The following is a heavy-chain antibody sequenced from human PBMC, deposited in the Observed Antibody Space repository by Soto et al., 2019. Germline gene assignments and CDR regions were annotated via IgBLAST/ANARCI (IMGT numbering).Heavy chain of an antibody. V-gene: IGHV6-1*01. J-gene: IGHJ4*02. CDR3: ARNPSSSNGNFDY. CDR2: TYYRSKWYN. D-gene: IGHD6-6*01. Sequence: SHTLSLTCAISGDSVSSNSAAWNLIGQSPSRGLEWLGRTYYRSKWYNDYAVSVKSRITINPDTSKNQFSLQLNSVTPEDTAVYYCARNPSSSNGNFDYWGEGTLVTVSS. CDR1: GDSVSSNSAA.